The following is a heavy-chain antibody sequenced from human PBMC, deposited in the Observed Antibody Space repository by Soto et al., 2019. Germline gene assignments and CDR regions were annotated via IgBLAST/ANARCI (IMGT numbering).Heavy chain of an antibody. V-gene: IGHV4-34*01. CDR3: ARRAIVVVVAAHYFDY. CDR1: GGSFSGYY. CDR2: INHSGST. J-gene: IGHJ4*02. D-gene: IGHD2-15*01. Sequence: QVQLQQWGAGLLKPSETLSLTCAVYGGSFSGYYWSWIRQPPGKGLEWIGEINHSGSTNYNPSLKSRVTISVDTSKNQFSLKLSSVTAADTAVYYCARRAIVVVVAAHYFDYWGQGTLVTVSS.